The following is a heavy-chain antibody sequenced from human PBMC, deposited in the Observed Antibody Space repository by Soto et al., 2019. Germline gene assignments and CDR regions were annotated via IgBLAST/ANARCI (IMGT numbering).Heavy chain of an antibody. CDR3: AKNQGVELGQLASVDWFDT. D-gene: IGHD1-1*01. CDR1: GFNFENFG. J-gene: IGHJ5*02. CDR2: ISGSGFKK. Sequence: GRSKRLSYAASGFNFENFGSSWVRQDTGKGLEWISSISGSGFKKYYADSVKGRFTISRDNSKSTVYLELNNLSAEDTAGYNCAKNQGVELGQLASVDWFDTWGQGSVVTVSS. V-gene: IGHV3-23*01.